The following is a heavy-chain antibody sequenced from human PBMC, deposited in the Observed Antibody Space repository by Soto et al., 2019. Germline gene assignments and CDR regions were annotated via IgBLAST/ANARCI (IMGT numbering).Heavy chain of an antibody. Sequence: SVKVSCKASGGTFSSYAISWVRQAPGQGLEWMGGIIPIFGTANYAQKFQGRVTITADESTSTAYMELSSLTSEDTAVYYCAREPNFSNYDILTRPQPGGMDGWGQGTTVTVSS. CDR1: GGTFSSYA. J-gene: IGHJ6*02. CDR2: IIPIFGTA. V-gene: IGHV1-69*13. CDR3: AREPNFSNYDILTRPQPGGMDG. D-gene: IGHD3-9*01.